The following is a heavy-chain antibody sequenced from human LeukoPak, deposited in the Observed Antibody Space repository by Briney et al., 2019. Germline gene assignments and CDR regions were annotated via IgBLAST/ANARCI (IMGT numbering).Heavy chain of an antibody. CDR3: VMSWVRQQRDS. CDR1: GFSFRDYW. J-gene: IGHJ4*02. CDR2: ITPDGSGK. Sequence: GGSLRLSCVASGFSFRDYWMSWVRQAPGKGLEWVADITPDGSGKTYVDSVKGRFTISRDNAKQSLYLQMDTLTAGDTAVYYCVMSWVRQQRDSWGQGTLVTVSS. V-gene: IGHV3-7*01. D-gene: IGHD3-10*01.